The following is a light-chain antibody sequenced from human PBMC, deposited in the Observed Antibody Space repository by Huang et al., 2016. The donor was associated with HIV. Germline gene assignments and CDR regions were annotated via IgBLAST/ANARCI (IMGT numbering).Light chain of an antibody. J-gene: IGKJ5*01. Sequence: IVLTQSTLSLPVTPGGPASISCRSSQTLLHTNGYSYVDWYLQKPGQSPQPLIYLSSKRAAGVPDRFSGSGSVLDFTLKISSVEAEDVGIYYCMQALQNPRTFGQGTRLEIK. CDR3: MQALQNPRT. CDR1: QTLLHTNGYSY. V-gene: IGKV2-28*01. CDR2: LSS.